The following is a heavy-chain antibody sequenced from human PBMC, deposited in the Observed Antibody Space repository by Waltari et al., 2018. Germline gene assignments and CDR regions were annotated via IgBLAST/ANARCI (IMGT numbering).Heavy chain of an antibody. CDR1: GFTFSSYA. CDR2: ISGSGGST. V-gene: IGHV3-23*01. D-gene: IGHD4-17*01. CDR3: AKDFYGDYGRGYYYGMDV. J-gene: IGHJ6*02. Sequence: EVQLLESGGGLVQPGGSLRLSCAASGFTFSSYAMSWVRQAPGKGLEWVSAISGSGGSTYYADSGKGRFTISRDNSKNTLYLQMNSLRAEDTAVYYCAKDFYGDYGRGYYYGMDVWGQGTTVTVSS.